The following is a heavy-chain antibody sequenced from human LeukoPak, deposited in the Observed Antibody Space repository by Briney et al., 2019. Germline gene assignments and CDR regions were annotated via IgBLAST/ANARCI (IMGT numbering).Heavy chain of an antibody. V-gene: IGHV3-9*01. CDR3: AKDVRSPSAFDI. J-gene: IGHJ3*02. CDR2: ISWNSGSI. CDR1: GFTFDDYA. Sequence: SGGSLRLSCAASGFTFDDYAMHWVRQAPGKGLEWVSGISWNSGSIGYADSVKGRFTISRDNAKNSLNLQMNSLRAEDTALYYCAKDVRSPSAFDIWGQGTMVTVSS.